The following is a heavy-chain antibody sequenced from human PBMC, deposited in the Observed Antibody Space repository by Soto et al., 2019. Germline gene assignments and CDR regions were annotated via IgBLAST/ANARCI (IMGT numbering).Heavy chain of an antibody. D-gene: IGHD3-3*01. CDR1: GGSISSSSYY. CDR3: ARQVSRSTIFGVVTDYYYGMDV. Sequence: TLSLTCTVSGGSISSSSYYWGWIRQPPGKGLEWIGSIYYSGSTYYNPSLKSRVTISVDTSKNQFSLKLSSVTAADTAVYYCARQVSRSTIFGVVTDYYYGMDVWGQGTTVTVSS. V-gene: IGHV4-39*01. J-gene: IGHJ6*02. CDR2: IYYSGST.